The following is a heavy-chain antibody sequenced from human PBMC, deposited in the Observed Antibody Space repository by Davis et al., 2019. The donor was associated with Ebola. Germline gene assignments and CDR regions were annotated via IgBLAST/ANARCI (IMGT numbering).Heavy chain of an antibody. CDR2: INHSGST. J-gene: IGHJ3*02. CDR3: ARARYYDFWSGPWSAFDI. D-gene: IGHD3-3*01. CDR1: GGSFSGYY. Sequence: PSETLSLTCAVYGGSFSGYYWSWIRQPPGKGLEWIGEINHSGSTNYNPSLKSRVTISVDTSKNQFSLKLSSVTAADTAVYYCARARYYDFWSGPWSAFDIWGQGTMVTVSS. V-gene: IGHV4-34*01.